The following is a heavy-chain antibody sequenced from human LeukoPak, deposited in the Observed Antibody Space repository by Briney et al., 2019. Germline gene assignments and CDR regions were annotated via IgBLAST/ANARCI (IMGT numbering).Heavy chain of an antibody. Sequence: GGSLRLSCVASGFTFDDYAMSWVRQAPGKGLEWVSGINWNGDNTVYADPVKGRFTISRDNAKNSLYLQMNSLGAEDTAFYYCASDRRSDSSGYAFDIWGQGTMVTVSS. CDR1: GFTFDDYA. D-gene: IGHD3-22*01. V-gene: IGHV3-20*04. J-gene: IGHJ3*02. CDR3: ASDRRSDSSGYAFDI. CDR2: INWNGDNT.